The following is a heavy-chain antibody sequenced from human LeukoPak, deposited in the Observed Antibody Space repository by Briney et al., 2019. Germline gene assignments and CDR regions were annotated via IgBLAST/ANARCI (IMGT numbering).Heavy chain of an antibody. CDR1: GFTYTTYW. CDR3: ARENWMTDC. Sequence: PGGSPRLSCAASGFTYTTYWMSWVRQAPGKGLEWVANIKTDGSDKNYVDSVKGRFTISRDNAKNSAYLQMNGLRAEDTAVYYCARENWMTDCWGQGSLVIVSS. V-gene: IGHV3-7*03. D-gene: IGHD1-1*01. J-gene: IGHJ4*02. CDR2: IKTDGSDK.